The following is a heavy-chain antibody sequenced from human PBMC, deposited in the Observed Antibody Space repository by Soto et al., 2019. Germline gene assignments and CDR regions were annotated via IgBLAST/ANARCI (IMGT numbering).Heavy chain of an antibody. CDR2: TYDTGISGYTPST. J-gene: IGHJ6*02. V-gene: IGHV4-59*01. CDR3: ARGEDAFFYYGLDV. Sequence: SETLSLTCTVSGGSITSSYWSWIRRPPGKGLEWIAYTYDTGISGYTPSTSYNPSLKSRVTMSVDTSKSQFSLRLTSVTAADTAVYYCARGEDAFFYYGLDVWGQGITVTVSS. CDR1: GGSITSSY.